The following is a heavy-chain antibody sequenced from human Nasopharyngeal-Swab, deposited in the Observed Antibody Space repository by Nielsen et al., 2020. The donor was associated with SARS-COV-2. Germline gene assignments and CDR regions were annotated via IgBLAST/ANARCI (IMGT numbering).Heavy chain of an antibody. V-gene: IGHV3-23*03. J-gene: IGHJ4*02. Sequence: ESLKISCAASGFTFSSYAMSWVRQAPGKGLEWVSVIYSGGSSTYYADSVKGRFTISRDNSKNTLYLQMNSLRAEDTAVYYCAKEAQPFDYWGQGTLVTVSS. CDR2: IYSGGSST. D-gene: IGHD6-13*01. CDR1: GFTFSSYA. CDR3: AKEAQPFDY.